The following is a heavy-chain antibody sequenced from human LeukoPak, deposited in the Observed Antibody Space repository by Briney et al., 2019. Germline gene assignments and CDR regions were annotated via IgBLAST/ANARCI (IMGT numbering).Heavy chain of an antibody. CDR3: ARGVRMYYYDSSGYSPSDAFDI. D-gene: IGHD3-22*01. V-gene: IGHV1-69*06. CDR1: GGTFSSYA. Sequence: VASVKVSCKASGGTFSSYAISWVRQAPGQGLEWMGGIIPIFGTANYAQKFQGRVTITADKSTSTAYMELSSLRSEDTAVYYCARGVRMYYYDSSGYSPSDAFDIWGQGTMVTVSS. CDR2: IIPIFGTA. J-gene: IGHJ3*02.